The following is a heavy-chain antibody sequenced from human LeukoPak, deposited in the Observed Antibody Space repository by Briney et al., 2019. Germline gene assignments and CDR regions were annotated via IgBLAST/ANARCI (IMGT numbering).Heavy chain of an antibody. J-gene: IGHJ3*02. CDR2: ISWNSGSI. CDR1: GFTFDDYA. Sequence: PGGSLRLSCAASGFTFDDYAMHWVRQAPGKGLEWVSGISWNSGSIGYADSVKGRFTISRDNAKNSLYLQTNSLRAEDMALYYCAKTPQHSLYSSSWYAFDIWGQGTMVTVSS. D-gene: IGHD6-13*01. CDR3: AKTPQHSLYSSSWYAFDI. V-gene: IGHV3-9*03.